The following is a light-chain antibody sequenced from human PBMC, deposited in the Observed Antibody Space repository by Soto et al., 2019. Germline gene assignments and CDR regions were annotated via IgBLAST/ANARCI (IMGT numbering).Light chain of an antibody. Sequence: EIMMTQTPAILSVSTGERATISCRVSQSVSSNLARYQQKPGQAPRLLIYDATSRATGIPARFSGSGSGTEFTLTISSLQSEDFAVYYCLHYNKWPRWTFGQGTKVDIK. CDR3: LHYNKWPRWT. CDR1: QSVSSN. J-gene: IGKJ1*01. CDR2: DAT. V-gene: IGKV3-15*01.